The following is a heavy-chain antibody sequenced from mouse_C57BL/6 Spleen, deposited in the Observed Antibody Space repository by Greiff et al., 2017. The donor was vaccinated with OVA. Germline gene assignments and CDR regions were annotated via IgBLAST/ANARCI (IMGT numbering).Heavy chain of an antibody. D-gene: IGHD3-3*01. J-gene: IGHJ4*01. V-gene: IGHV1-64*01. CDR1: GYTFTSYW. CDR3: AREGLEAMDY. CDR2: IHPNSGST. Sequence: VQLQQPGAELVKPGASVKLSCKASGYTFTSYWMHWVKQRPGQGLEWIGMIHPNSGSTNYNEKFKSKATLTVDKSSSTAYMQLSSLTSEGSAVYYCAREGLEAMDYWGQGTSVTVSS.